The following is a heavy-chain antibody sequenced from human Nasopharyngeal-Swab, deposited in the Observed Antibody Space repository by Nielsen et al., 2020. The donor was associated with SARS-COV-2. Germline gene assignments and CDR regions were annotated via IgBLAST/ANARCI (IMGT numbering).Heavy chain of an antibody. J-gene: IGHJ4*02. CDR3: ARDDGQWLNPVYYFDY. Sequence: GESLKISCAASGFTFSSYSMNWVRQAPGKGPEWVSSISSSSSYIYYADSVKGRFTISRDNAKNSLYLQMNSLRAEDTAVYYCARDDGQWLNPVYYFDYWGQGTLVTVSS. CDR1: GFTFSSYS. D-gene: IGHD6-19*01. CDR2: ISSSSSYI. V-gene: IGHV3-21*01.